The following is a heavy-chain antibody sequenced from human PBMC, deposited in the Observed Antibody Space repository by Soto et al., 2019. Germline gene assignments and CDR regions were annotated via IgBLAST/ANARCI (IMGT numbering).Heavy chain of an antibody. J-gene: IGHJ5*02. D-gene: IGHD5-12*01. CDR1: GGSASSGSYY. Sequence: SETLSLTCTVSGGSASSGSYYWSWIRQSPGKGLEWIGYIYYSGSTNYNPSLKSRVTISVDTSKNQFSLKLISVTAADTAVYYCARGYDWFDPWGQGTLVTVS. V-gene: IGHV4-61*01. CDR2: IYYSGST. CDR3: ARGYDWFDP.